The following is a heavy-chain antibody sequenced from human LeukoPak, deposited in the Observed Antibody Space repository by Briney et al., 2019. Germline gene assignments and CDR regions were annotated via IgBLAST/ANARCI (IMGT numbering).Heavy chain of an antibody. D-gene: IGHD2-8*02. CDR2: TYYRSKWYN. V-gene: IGHV6-1*01. CDR1: GDSVSSNSAA. J-gene: IGHJ6*02. CDR3: AREAWSRGNSYYGIDV. Sequence: PSQTLSLTCAISGDSVSSNSAAWNWIRQSPSRGLEWLGRTYYRSKWYNDYAVSVKSRITINPDTSKNQFSLQLNSVTPEDTAVYHCAREAWSRGNSYYGIDVWGQGTTVTVSS.